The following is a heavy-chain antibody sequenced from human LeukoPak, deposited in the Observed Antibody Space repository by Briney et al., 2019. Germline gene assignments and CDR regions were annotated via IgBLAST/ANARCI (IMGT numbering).Heavy chain of an antibody. D-gene: IGHD2-15*01. CDR2: ISSTGGTA. J-gene: IGHJ6*03. CDR1: GFTFSSFG. Sequence: PGGTLRLSCAASGFTFSSFGMSWVRQAPGKGLEWVSAISSTGGTAYYADSVKGRFTISRDNSKNTLYLQMNSLRAEDTAIHYCAKNGDRGAYCSGGSCYPYYYYNMDVWGKGTTVTISS. CDR3: AKNGDRGAYCSGGSCYPYYYYNMDV. V-gene: IGHV3-23*01.